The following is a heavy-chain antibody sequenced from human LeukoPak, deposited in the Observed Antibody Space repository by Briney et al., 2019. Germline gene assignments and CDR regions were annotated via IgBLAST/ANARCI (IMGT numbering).Heavy chain of an antibody. CDR2: IRYDGSNK. J-gene: IGHJ4*02. CDR3: ARGGLYYDYVWGSYDQWGYFDY. Sequence: GGSLRLSCAASGFTFSSYGMHWVRQAPGKGLEWVAFIRYDGSNKYYADSVKGRFTISRDNSKNTLYLQMNSLRAEDTAVYYCARGGLYYDYVWGSYDQWGYFDYWGQGTLVTVSS. V-gene: IGHV3-30*02. D-gene: IGHD3-16*01. CDR1: GFTFSSYG.